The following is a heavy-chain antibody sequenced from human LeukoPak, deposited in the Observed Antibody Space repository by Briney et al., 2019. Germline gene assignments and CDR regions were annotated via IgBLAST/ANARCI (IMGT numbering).Heavy chain of an antibody. CDR3: ARPNITSYYDSRGYDV. CDR2: IYPDDSDT. CDR1: GYRFNAHW. J-gene: IGHJ3*01. V-gene: IGHV5-51*01. D-gene: IGHD3-22*01. Sequence: GESLKISCKGSGYRFNAHWIAWVRQMPGKGLEWMGTIYPDDSDTRYSPSFQGQVTISADKSVRTAYLQWSSLKASDTAMYYCARPNITSYYDSRGYDVWGQGTMVTVSS.